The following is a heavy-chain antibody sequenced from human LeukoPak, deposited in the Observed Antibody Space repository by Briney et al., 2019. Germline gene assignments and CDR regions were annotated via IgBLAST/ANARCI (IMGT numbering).Heavy chain of an antibody. CDR1: GFTFSSSA. Sequence: GGSLRLSCAASGFTFSSSAMSWVRQAPGKGLEWVSGIGGSGAGTYYAVSVKGRFTISRDNSKNTLYLQMNSLRAEDTAVYYCATTLHSGYYDLYWGQGALVTVSS. CDR3: ATTLHSGYYDLY. J-gene: IGHJ4*02. D-gene: IGHD3-22*01. CDR2: IGGSGAGT. V-gene: IGHV3-23*01.